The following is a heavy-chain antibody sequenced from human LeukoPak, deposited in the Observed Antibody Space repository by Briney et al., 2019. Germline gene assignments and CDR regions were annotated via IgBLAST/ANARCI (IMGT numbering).Heavy chain of an antibody. Sequence: KSSETLSLTCTVSGGSISSGGYYWSWIRQPPGKGLEWIGYIYHSGSTYYNPSLKSRVTISVDRSKNQFSLKLSSVTAADTAVYYCARSRTVDYYMDVWGKGTTVTVSS. D-gene: IGHD4-23*01. CDR3: ARSRTVDYYMDV. J-gene: IGHJ6*03. CDR2: IYHSGST. V-gene: IGHV4-30-2*01. CDR1: GGSISSGGYY.